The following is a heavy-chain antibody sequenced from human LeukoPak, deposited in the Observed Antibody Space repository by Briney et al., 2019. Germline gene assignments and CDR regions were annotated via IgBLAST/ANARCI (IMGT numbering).Heavy chain of an antibody. CDR3: ARYTIFGVASFDY. CDR1: GGSISSGGFY. D-gene: IGHD3-3*01. J-gene: IGHJ4*02. CDR2: IYYSVST. Sequence: SQTLSLTCTVSGGSISSGGFYWSWIRQHPGKGLEWFGYIYYSVSTYYNPSLKGRVTMVVDTSKNEFSLKRTSVTAADTAVYYRARYTIFGVASFDYWGQGTLVTVSS. V-gene: IGHV4-31*03.